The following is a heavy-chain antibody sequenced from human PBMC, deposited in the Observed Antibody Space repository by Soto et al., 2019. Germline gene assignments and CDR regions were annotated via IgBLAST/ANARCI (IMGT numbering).Heavy chain of an antibody. CDR3: AKDGLRWHNYYGMDV. J-gene: IGHJ6*02. Sequence: LRLSCAASGFTFSSYEMSWVRQAPGKGLEWVSYISSSSSAIYYADSVKGRFTISGDNSKNTLYLQMNSLRAEDTAVYYCAKDGLRWHNYYGMDVWGQGTTVTVSS. V-gene: IGHV3-48*03. CDR1: GFTFSSYE. CDR2: ISSSSSAI. D-gene: IGHD4-17*01.